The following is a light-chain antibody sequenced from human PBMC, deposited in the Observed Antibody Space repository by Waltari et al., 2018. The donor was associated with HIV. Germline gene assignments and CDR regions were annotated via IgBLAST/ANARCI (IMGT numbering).Light chain of an antibody. CDR1: QSISSY. J-gene: IGKJ1*01. CDR3: QQSYGTPRT. V-gene: IGKV1-39*01. CDR2: AAS. Sequence: DIQMTQSPSAVSASVGDRVTITCRASQSISSYLNWYHQKPGKAPKLLIYAASSLQSGVPLRFNGSGSGTDFTLTISSLQPEDFATYYCQQSYGTPRTFGQGTKVEIK.